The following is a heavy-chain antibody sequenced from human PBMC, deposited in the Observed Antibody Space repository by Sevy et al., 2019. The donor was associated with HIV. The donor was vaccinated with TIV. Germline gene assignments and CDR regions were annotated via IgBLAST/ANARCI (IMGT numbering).Heavy chain of an antibody. D-gene: IGHD5-12*01. V-gene: IGHV4-34*01. CDR2: INHSGST. Sequence: SETLSLTCAVYGGSFSGYYWSWIRQPPGKGLEWIGEINHSGSTNYNPSLKSLVTISVDTSKNQFSLKLSSVTAADTAVYYCARGRATLPYYYYYYYGMDVWGQGTTVTVSS. CDR3: ARGRATLPYYYYYYYGMDV. J-gene: IGHJ6*02. CDR1: GGSFSGYY.